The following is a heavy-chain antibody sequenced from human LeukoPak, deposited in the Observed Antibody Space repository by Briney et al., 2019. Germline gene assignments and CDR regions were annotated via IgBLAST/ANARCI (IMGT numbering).Heavy chain of an antibody. CDR1: GGSISSGGYS. D-gene: IGHD3-22*01. V-gene: IGHV4-30-2*01. CDR2: IYHSGST. Sequence: SETLSLTCAASGGSISSGGYSWSWIRQPPGKGLEWIGYIYHSGSTYYNPSLKSRVTISVDRSKNQFSLKLSSVTAADTAVYYCARDGWYYYDSSGYRDAWFDPWGQGTLVTVSS. CDR3: ARDGWYYYDSSGYRDAWFDP. J-gene: IGHJ5*02.